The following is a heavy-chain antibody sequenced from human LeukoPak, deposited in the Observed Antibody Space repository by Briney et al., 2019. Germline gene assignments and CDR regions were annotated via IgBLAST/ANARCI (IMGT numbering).Heavy chain of an antibody. Sequence: GGSLRLSCETSGFTFIKYAMIWVRQAPGKGLEWVSDISGSGRTTYYAVSVKGRFIISRDNSNNTVYLQMNSLRAEDTAVYFCAKALPPARYKYYFDSWGQGTLVTVSS. D-gene: IGHD3-16*02. CDR2: ISGSGRTT. CDR3: AKALPPARYKYYFDS. J-gene: IGHJ4*02. CDR1: GFTFIKYA. V-gene: IGHV3-23*01.